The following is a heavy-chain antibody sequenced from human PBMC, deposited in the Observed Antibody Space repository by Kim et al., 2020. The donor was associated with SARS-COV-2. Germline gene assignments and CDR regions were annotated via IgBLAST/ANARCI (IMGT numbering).Heavy chain of an antibody. J-gene: IGHJ6*02. Sequence: GGSLRLSCAASGFTFSSYWMHWVRQAPGKGLVWVSRINSDGSSTSYADSVKGRFTISRDNAKNTLYLQMNSLRAEDTAVYYCARAQKLRYYYYGMDVWGQGTTVTVSS. CDR2: INSDGSST. D-gene: IGHD2-15*01. V-gene: IGHV3-74*01. CDR3: ARAQKLRYYYYGMDV. CDR1: GFTFSSYW.